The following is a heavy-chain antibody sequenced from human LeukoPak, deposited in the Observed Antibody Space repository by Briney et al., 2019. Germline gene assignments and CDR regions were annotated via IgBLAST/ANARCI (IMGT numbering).Heavy chain of an antibody. CDR2: INPNSGGT. D-gene: IGHD6-6*01. CDR1: RYIFTGYY. J-gene: IGHJ5*02. V-gene: IGHV1-2*02. CDR3: ARDWGYSSSPDP. Sequence: ASVKVSCKTSRYIFTGYYMHWVRQAPGQGLEWMGWINPNSGGTNYAQKFQGRVTMTRDTSISTAYMELSRLRSDDTAVYYCARDWGYSSSPDPWGQGTLVTVSS.